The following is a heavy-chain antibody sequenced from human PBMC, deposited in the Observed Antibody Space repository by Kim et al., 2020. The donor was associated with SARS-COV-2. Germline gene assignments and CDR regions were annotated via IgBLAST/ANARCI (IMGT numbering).Heavy chain of an antibody. Sequence: SETLSLTCTVSGGSISSDYWSWIRQPPGMGLEWLGYIYYSGGTNYNPSLKSRVTISVDRSKNQFSLRLTSVTAADTAVYYCARETTVDRYFDLWGRGTLVTVSS. CDR1: GGSISSDY. J-gene: IGHJ2*01. D-gene: IGHD4-17*01. CDR3: ARETTVDRYFDL. CDR2: IYYSGGT. V-gene: IGHV4-59*13.